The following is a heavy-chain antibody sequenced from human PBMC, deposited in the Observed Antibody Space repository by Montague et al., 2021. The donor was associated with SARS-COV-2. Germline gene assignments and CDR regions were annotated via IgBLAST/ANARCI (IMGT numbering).Heavy chain of an antibody. Sequence: SETLSLTCTVSGGSISRSSYYWGWIRQPPGKGLEWIGSMYYSGSTYYNASLKSRVTISVDTSKNQFSLKLNSVTAADTAVYYCARHGWNDSGSFHFDYWGQGTLVTVSP. CDR2: MYYSGST. D-gene: IGHD3-10*01. J-gene: IGHJ4*02. CDR1: GGSISRSSYY. CDR3: ARHGWNDSGSFHFDY. V-gene: IGHV4-39*01.